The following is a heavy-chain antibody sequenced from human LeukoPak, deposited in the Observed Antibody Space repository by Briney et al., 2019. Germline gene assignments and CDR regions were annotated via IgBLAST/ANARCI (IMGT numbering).Heavy chain of an antibody. CDR2: INHSGST. J-gene: IGHJ4*02. CDR3: ARGDCSSTSCYTFDY. V-gene: IGHV4-34*01. Sequence: SETLSPTCAVYGGSFSGYYWSWIRQPPGKGLEWIGEINHSGSTNYNPSLKSRVTISVDTSKNQFSLKLSSVTAADTAVYYCARGDCSSTSCYTFDYWGQGTLVTVSS. CDR1: GGSFSGYY. D-gene: IGHD2-2*02.